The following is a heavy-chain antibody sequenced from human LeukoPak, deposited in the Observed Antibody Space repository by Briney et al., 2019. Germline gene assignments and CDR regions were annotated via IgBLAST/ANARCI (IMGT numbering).Heavy chain of an antibody. Sequence: PGGSLRLSCAASGFTFSNAWMSWVRQAPGKGLEWVANIKQDGSEKYYVDSVKGRFTISRDNAKYSLYLQMNSLRAEDTAVYYCARGGDSADWGQGTLVTVSS. J-gene: IGHJ4*02. CDR2: IKQDGSEK. D-gene: IGHD3-10*01. V-gene: IGHV3-7*01. CDR1: GFTFSNAW. CDR3: ARGGDSAD.